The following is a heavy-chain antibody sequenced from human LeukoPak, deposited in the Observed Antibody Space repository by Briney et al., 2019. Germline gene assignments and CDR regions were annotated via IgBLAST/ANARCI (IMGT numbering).Heavy chain of an antibody. V-gene: IGHV4-31*03. CDR1: GGSISNGAHY. CDR2: IHNSGTT. CDR3: ASGPVDTAMVLHYFDY. J-gene: IGHJ4*02. Sequence: SETLSLTCTFSGGSISNGAHYWSWIRQHPGKGLEWVGSIHNSGTTYSNPSHMSRVTISLDTSKNQFSLKLSSVTAADTAVYFCASGPVDTAMVLHYFDYWGQGTLVTVSS. D-gene: IGHD5-18*01.